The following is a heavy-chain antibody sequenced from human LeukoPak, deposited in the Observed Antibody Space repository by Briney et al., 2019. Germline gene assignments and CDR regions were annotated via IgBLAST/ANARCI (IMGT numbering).Heavy chain of an antibody. D-gene: IGHD2-15*01. CDR2: INHSGST. Sequence: SETLSLTCAVYGGSFSGYYWSWIRQPPGKGLEWIGEINHSGSTNYNPSLKSRVTMSVDTSKNQFSLKLSSVTAADTAVYYCARAVVVVAAIPWFDPWGQGTLVTVSS. J-gene: IGHJ5*02. V-gene: IGHV4-34*01. CDR3: ARAVVVVAAIPWFDP. CDR1: GGSFSGYY.